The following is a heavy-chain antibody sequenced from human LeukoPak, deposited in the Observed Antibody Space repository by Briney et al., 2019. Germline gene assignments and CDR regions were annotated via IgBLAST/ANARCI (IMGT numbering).Heavy chain of an antibody. Sequence: PGGSLRLSCAASGFTFSSYSMNWVRQAPGKGLEWVSYISSSSTTIYYADSVKGRFTISRDNAKNSLYLQVNSLRAEDTAVYYCARVLHKRNYDSSVYYGYWGQGTLVTVSS. J-gene: IGHJ4*02. V-gene: IGHV3-48*01. CDR1: GFTFSSYS. CDR2: ISSSSTTI. D-gene: IGHD3-22*01. CDR3: ARVLHKRNYDSSVYYGY.